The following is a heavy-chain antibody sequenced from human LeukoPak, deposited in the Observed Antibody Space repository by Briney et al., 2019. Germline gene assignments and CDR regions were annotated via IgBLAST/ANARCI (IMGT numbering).Heavy chain of an antibody. CDR1: GYTFTSYA. J-gene: IGHJ4*02. CDR3: ARVRVSGVDFGDYDEVF. D-gene: IGHD4-17*01. Sequence: ASVNVSCKASGYTFTSYAMHWVRQAPGQRLEWMGWINAGNGNTKYSQKFQGRVTITRDTSASTAYMELSTLRSEDTAVYYCARVRVSGVDFGDYDEVFWGQGTLVTVSS. V-gene: IGHV1-3*01. CDR2: INAGNGNT.